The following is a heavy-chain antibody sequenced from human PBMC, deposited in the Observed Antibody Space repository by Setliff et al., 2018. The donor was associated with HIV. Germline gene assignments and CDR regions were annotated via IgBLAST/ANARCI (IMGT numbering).Heavy chain of an antibody. CDR3: ARDSNEGSDWSNGGWFDP. Sequence: ASVKVSCKASGYTFSSYLVHWVRQAPGQGLEWMGTINPSGGGTTYAQKFQGRVNMTRDTSTTTFYMELISLKSEDTAMYYCARDSNEGSDWSNGGWFDPWGPGTLVTVSS. CDR2: INPSGGGT. CDR1: GYTFSSYL. J-gene: IGHJ5*02. V-gene: IGHV1-46*01. D-gene: IGHD3-9*01.